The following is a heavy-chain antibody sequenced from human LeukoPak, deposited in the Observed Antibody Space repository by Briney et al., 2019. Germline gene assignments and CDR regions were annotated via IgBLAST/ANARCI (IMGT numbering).Heavy chain of an antibody. Sequence: SEALSLTCTVSGGSIISTSSYWVWIRQHPGKGLEWIGTIYYSGTTYYNPSFKSRVTISVDTSKNHFSLNLSSLTAADTAVYYCARDTGPSGTAFDSWGPGTLVTVSS. CDR1: GGSIISTSSY. CDR3: ARDTGPSGTAFDS. V-gene: IGHV4-39*07. J-gene: IGHJ4*02. CDR2: IYYSGTT. D-gene: IGHD2-2*01.